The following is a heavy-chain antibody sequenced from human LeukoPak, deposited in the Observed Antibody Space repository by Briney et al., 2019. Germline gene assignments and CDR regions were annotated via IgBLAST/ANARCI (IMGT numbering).Heavy chain of an antibody. CDR2: IRSKVNSYAT. CDR1: GFTFSDSA. Sequence: GGSLRLSCAASGFTFSDSAMHWVRQASGKGLEWVGRIRSKVNSYATACAASVEGRFIISRDDSKNTVYLQMNSLKTDDTAVYYCANRGDQHYWGQGTLVTVSS. D-gene: IGHD3-10*01. CDR3: ANRGDQHY. V-gene: IGHV3-73*01. J-gene: IGHJ4*02.